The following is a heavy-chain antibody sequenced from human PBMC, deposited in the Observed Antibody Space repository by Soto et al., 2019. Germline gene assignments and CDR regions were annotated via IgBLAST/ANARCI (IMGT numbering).Heavy chain of an antibody. V-gene: IGHV3-30*18. D-gene: IGHD3-10*01. CDR1: GFTFSSYG. J-gene: IGHJ6*02. Sequence: QVQLVESGGGVVQPGRSLRLSCAASGFTFSSYGMHWVRQAPGKGLEWVAVISYDGSNKYYADSVKGRFTISRDNSKNTLYLQMNSLRAEATAVYYCAKIHPMGLAYYYGSGSYYRVGHGMDVWGQWTTVTVSS. CDR2: ISYDGSNK. CDR3: AKIHPMGLAYYYGSGSYYRVGHGMDV.